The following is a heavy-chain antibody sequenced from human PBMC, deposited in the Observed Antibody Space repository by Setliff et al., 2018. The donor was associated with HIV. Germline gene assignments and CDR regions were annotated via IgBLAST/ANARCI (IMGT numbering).Heavy chain of an antibody. Sequence: ASVKVSCKASGYTFTGYYMHWVRQAPGQGLEWMGRINPNSGGTNYAQKFQGRVTMTRDTSISTAYMELRSLRSDDTAMYYCARKYTGGPLDYWGQGTLVTVSS. CDR1: GYTFTGYY. CDR3: ARKYTGGPLDY. D-gene: IGHD6-19*01. J-gene: IGHJ4*02. CDR2: INPNSGGT. V-gene: IGHV1-2*06.